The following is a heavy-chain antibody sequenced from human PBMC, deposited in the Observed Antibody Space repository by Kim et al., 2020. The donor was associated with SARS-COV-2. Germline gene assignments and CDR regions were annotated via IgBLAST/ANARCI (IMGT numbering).Heavy chain of an antibody. V-gene: IGHV1-2*02. J-gene: IGHJ3*02. CDR3: ARAPHDFWTGYSNLYVFDI. CDR1: GYTFTGYY. Sequence: ASVKVSCKASGYTFTGYYIHWVRQAPGQGLEWMGWINPNSGGTNYAQKFQGRVTMTRDTSITTAYLDLSRLTSDDTAVFYCARAPHDFWTGYSNLYVFDICGQGTLVTVSS. CDR2: INPNSGGT. D-gene: IGHD3-3*01.